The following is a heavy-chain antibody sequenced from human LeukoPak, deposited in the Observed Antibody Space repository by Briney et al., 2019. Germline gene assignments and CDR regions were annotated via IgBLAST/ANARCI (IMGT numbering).Heavy chain of an antibody. Sequence: GGSLRLSCTASGFTFSSYAMHWVRQAPGKGLEWVAVISFDGSNRYYADSVRGRFTISRDNSKNTLYLQMSSLRADDTAVYHCAKGGSGWSFFYWGLGTLVTVSS. CDR2: ISFDGSNR. CDR1: GFTFSSYA. CDR3: AKGGSGWSFFY. J-gene: IGHJ4*02. V-gene: IGHV3-30*04. D-gene: IGHD6-19*01.